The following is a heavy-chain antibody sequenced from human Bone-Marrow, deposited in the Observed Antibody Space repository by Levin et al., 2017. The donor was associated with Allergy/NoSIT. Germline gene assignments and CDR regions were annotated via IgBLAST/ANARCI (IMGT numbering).Heavy chain of an antibody. V-gene: IGHV3-72*01. CDR3: AGRRAGVVVPVLGEQDDPFEI. D-gene: IGHD2-2*01. J-gene: IGHJ3*02. Sequence: GGSLRLSCAASGFSFSDHYMHWVRQAAGKGLEWVGRCKNKANSYTTQYAASVKGRFTIPRDESANSLYLQMNSLNTEDTAVYYCAGRRAGVVVPVLGEQDDPFEIWGQGTMVTVSS. CDR1: GFSFSDHY. CDR2: CKNKANSYTT.